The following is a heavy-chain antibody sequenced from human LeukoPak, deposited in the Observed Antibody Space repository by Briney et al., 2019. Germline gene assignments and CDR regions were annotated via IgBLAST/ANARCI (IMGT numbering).Heavy chain of an antibody. V-gene: IGHV3-66*01. CDR1: GFTVSSNY. CDR2: IYSGGST. J-gene: IGHJ6*02. CDR3: ARDSSSWHPNYYYYGMDV. Sequence: GGSLRLSCAASGFTVSSNYMSWVRQAPGKGLEWVSVIYSGGSTYYADSVKGRFTISRDNSKNTLYLQMNSLRAEDTAVYYCARDSSSWHPNYYYYGMDVWGQGTTVTVSS. D-gene: IGHD6-13*01.